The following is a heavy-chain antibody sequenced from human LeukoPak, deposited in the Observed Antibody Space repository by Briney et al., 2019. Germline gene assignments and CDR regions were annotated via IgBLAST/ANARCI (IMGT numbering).Heavy chain of an antibody. CDR3: AGGVWPRSNY. Sequence: GGSLRLSCAASGFTFSSYWMNWARQAPGKGLEWVANIKQDGGETYYVGSVKGRLTISRDNAQNSLYLQMNSLRAEDTAIYYCAGGVWPRSNYWGQGTLVTVSS. CDR2: IKQDGGET. CDR1: GFTFSSYW. D-gene: IGHD6-13*01. J-gene: IGHJ4*02. V-gene: IGHV3-7*01.